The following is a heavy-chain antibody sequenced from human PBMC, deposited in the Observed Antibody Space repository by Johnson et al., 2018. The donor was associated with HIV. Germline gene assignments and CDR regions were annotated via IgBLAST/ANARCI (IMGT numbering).Heavy chain of an antibody. CDR3: GNPPTQLPPGNIAFDI. J-gene: IGHJ3*02. V-gene: IGHV3-23*04. CDR1: GFTFDDYG. D-gene: IGHD2/OR15-2a*01. Sequence: VQLVESGGGVVRPGGSLRLSCVASGFTFDDYGMSWVRQAPGKGLEWVSGISGSGGSTYYADSVKGRFPISRDNSKNTLSLQMNSLRAEEPAVYYRGNPPTQLPPGNIAFDIWGQGTMVTVSS. CDR2: ISGSGGST.